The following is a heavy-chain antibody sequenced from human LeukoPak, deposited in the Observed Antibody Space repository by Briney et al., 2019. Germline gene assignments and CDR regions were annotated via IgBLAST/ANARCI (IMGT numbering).Heavy chain of an antibody. CDR2: INPNSGGT. CDR3: ARRVSGEYYHYYMDV. V-gene: IGHV1-2*02. J-gene: IGHJ6*03. Sequence: PAPSVKVSCKASGYTFTGYYMHWVRQAPGQGIEWMGWINPNSGGTNYAQKLQGSVTMSRDTPISTAYMELSRLRSDDTAVYYCARRVSGEYYHYYMDVWGKGTTVTVSS. D-gene: IGHD3-10*01. CDR1: GYTFTGYY.